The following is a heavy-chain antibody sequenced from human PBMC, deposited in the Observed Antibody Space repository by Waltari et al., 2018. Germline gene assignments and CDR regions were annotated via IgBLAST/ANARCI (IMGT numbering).Heavy chain of an antibody. CDR3: ARGDSSLYYFDY. V-gene: IGHV3-48*01. J-gene: IGHJ4*02. D-gene: IGHD6-13*01. Sequence: EVQLVESGGGLVQPGGSLRLSCEASGFTFSYYRMNWVRQDPGRGLDLVSDIRMTVSTIYYAEFVKGRFTISRDNGKNSLYLQMNSLRAEDTAVYYYARGDSSLYYFDYWGQGTLVTVSS. CDR2: IRMTVSTI. CDR1: GFTFSYYR.